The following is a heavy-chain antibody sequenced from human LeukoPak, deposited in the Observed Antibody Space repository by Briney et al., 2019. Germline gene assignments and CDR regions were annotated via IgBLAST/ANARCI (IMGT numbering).Heavy chain of an antibody. V-gene: IGHV4-4*07. CDR3: ARAAVGNTVWAFDI. D-gene: IGHD3-16*01. J-gene: IGHJ3*02. CDR2: VYASGST. CDR1: GGSISSYY. Sequence: PSVTLSLTCTVSGGSISSYYWNWIRQPAGKGLEWLGRVYASGSTNYNPSLKSRVTMSVDTSKKQFSLNLSSVTAADTAVYYCARAAVGNTVWAFDIWGQGTMAVVSS.